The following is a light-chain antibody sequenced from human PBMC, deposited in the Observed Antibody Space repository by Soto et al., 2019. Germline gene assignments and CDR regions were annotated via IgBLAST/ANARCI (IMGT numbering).Light chain of an antibody. CDR2: LGS. J-gene: IGKJ5*01. CDR1: QSLTHSSGYNY. Sequence: EIVLTQSPLSLSVSPGEPASISCRSRQSLTHSSGYNYLDWYLLKSGQPPQLVIYLGSNRGYGVPDRFSGSGSGTHFTLTISRVETEDAGVYFCMQPLQTLITFGQGTRLEIK. V-gene: IGKV2-28*01. CDR3: MQPLQTLIT.